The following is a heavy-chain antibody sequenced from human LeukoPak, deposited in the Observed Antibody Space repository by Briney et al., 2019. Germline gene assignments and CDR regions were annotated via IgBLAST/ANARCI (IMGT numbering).Heavy chain of an antibody. D-gene: IGHD2-2*02. Sequence: PSETLSLTCTVSGGSISSYYWSWIRQPAGKGLEWIGRIYTSGSTNYNPSLKSRVTMSVDTSKNQFSLKLSSVTAADTAVYYCARDRGLGYCSSTSCYTLWFDPWGQGTLVTVS. CDR3: ARDRGLGYCSSTSCYTLWFDP. V-gene: IGHV4-4*07. CDR1: GGSISSYY. CDR2: IYTSGST. J-gene: IGHJ5*02.